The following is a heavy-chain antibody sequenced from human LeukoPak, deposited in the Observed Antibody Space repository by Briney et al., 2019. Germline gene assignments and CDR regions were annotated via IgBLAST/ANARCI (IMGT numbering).Heavy chain of an antibody. D-gene: IGHD1-26*01. V-gene: IGHV3-9*01. J-gene: IGHJ4*02. CDR3: ARDPNPSGSCGIFDH. CDR2: ISWNSGRT. Sequence: GRSLRLSCVASGFTFDDYALYWVRQAPGKGLEWVSSISWNSGRTAYADSVKGRFTVSRDNARNSLFLEMNSLRSEDTAFYYCARDPNPSGSCGIFDHWGQGTLVTVSS. CDR1: GFTFDDYA.